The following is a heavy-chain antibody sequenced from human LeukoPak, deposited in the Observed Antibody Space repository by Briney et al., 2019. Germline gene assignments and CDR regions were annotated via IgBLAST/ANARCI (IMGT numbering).Heavy chain of an antibody. CDR2: IYPGDSDT. V-gene: IGHV5-51*01. CDR3: ARPRYCSGGSCRQPFDP. J-gene: IGHJ5*02. D-gene: IGHD2-15*01. Sequence: GESLKISCKGSGYSFTSYWIGWVRQMPGKGLEWMGIIYPGDSDTRYSPSFQGQVTISADKSISTAYLQWSSLKASDTAMYYYARPRYCSGGSCRQPFDPWGQGTLVTVSS. CDR1: GYSFTSYW.